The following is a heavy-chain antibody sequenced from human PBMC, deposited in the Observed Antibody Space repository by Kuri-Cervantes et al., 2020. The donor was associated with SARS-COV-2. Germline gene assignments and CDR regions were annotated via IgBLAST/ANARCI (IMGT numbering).Heavy chain of an antibody. Sequence: GSLRLSCTVSGGTISRYYWSLIRQPPGKGLEGIGYIDYSGSTNYNPSLKSRVTISVDTSKHQFSLKLSSVTAADTALYYCARMCYDFWSGYYKYYFDYWGQGTLVTVSS. CDR1: GGTISRYY. D-gene: IGHD3-3*01. J-gene: IGHJ4*02. V-gene: IGHV4-59*01. CDR2: IDYSGST. CDR3: ARMCYDFWSGYYKYYFDY.